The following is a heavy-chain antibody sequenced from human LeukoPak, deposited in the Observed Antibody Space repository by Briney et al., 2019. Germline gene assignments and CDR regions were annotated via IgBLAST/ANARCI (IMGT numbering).Heavy chain of an antibody. D-gene: IGHD4-23*01. Sequence: PGGSLRLSCAASGFTFSAYWMTWVRQAPGKGLEWVANIKQDGSETYYVDSVKGRFTISRDNAKNSVYLQMNSLRVEDTAVYYCVRDRGGGMDVWGKGITVTVSS. V-gene: IGHV3-7*01. CDR1: GFTFSAYW. CDR2: IKQDGSET. J-gene: IGHJ6*04. CDR3: VRDRGGGMDV.